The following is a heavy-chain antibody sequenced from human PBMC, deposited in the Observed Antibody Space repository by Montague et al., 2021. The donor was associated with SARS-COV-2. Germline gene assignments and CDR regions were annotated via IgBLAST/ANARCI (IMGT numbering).Heavy chain of an antibody. D-gene: IGHD3-10*01. V-gene: IGHV3-30-3*01. CDR3: ARDGQGSLLWFGELTYNWFDP. CDR2: ISYDGSNK. J-gene: IGHJ5*02. Sequence: SLRLSCEASGFTFSSYAMHWVRQAPGKGLEWVAVISYDGSNKYYXDSXKGRFTISRDNSKNTLYLQMNSLRAEDTAVYYCARDGQGSLLWFGELTYNWFDPWGQGTLVTVSS. CDR1: GFTFSSYA.